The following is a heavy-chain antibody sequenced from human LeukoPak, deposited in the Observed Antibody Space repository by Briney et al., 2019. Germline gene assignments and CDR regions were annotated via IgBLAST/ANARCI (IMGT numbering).Heavy chain of an antibody. V-gene: IGHV1-69*13. D-gene: IGHD6-13*01. J-gene: IGHJ5*02. Sequence: ASVKVSCKASGYTFTSYGISWVRQAPGQGLEWMGGIIPIFGTANYAQKFQGRVTITADESTSTAYMELSSLRSEDTAVYYCARDRDSSSWYGRRGNWFDPWGQGTLVTVSS. CDR2: IIPIFGTA. CDR1: GYTFTSYG. CDR3: ARDRDSSSWYGRRGNWFDP.